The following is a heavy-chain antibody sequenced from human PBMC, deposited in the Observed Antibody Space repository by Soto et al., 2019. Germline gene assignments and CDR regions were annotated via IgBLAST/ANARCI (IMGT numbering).Heavy chain of an antibody. CDR3: ARGWGLVS. CDR2: IIPIHGTT. Sequence: QMEQSGAEVRKPGSSVKVSCKPSGGSLTSYPMAWVRQAPGQGFEWMGGIIPIHGTTEYAQKFQGRVTITADESTSRATLELTGMTPEDTAVYYCARGWGLVSWGQGPLVNVSS. J-gene: IGHJ4*02. D-gene: IGHD3-16*01. CDR1: GGSLTSYP. V-gene: IGHV1-69*01.